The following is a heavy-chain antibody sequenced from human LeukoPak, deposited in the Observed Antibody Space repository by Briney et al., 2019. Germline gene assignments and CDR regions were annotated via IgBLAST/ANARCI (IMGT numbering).Heavy chain of an antibody. CDR1: GFTFTSSA. CDR3: AADVYYDSSGYPY. Sequence: SVKVSCKASGFTFTSSAVQWVRQARGQRLEWIGWIVVGSGNTNYAQKFQGRVTITRDMSTSTAYMELSSLRSEDTAVYYCAADVYYDSSGYPYWGQGTLVTVSS. D-gene: IGHD3-22*01. J-gene: IGHJ4*02. CDR2: IVVGSGNT. V-gene: IGHV1-58*01.